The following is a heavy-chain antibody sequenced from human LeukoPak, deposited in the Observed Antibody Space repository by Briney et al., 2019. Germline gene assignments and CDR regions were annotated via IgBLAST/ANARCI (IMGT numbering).Heavy chain of an antibody. CDR2: INHSGST. V-gene: IGHV4-34*01. Sequence: SETLSLTCAVYGGSFSGYYWSWIRQPPGKGLEWIGEINHSGSTNYNPSLKSRVTISVDTSKNQFSLKLSSVTAADTAVYYCARASAGYGDYPFDYWGQGTLVTVSS. J-gene: IGHJ4*02. CDR1: GGSFSGYY. D-gene: IGHD4-17*01. CDR3: ARASAGYGDYPFDY.